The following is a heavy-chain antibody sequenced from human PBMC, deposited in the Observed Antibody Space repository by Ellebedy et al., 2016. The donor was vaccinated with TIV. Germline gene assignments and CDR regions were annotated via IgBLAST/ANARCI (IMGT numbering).Heavy chain of an antibody. CDR3: ARTVLEYSSGPYIDY. CDR2: IYWNDDK. Sequence: SGPTLVKPTQTLTLTCTFSGFSLNTSGVGVGWVRQPPGKALEWLALIYWNDDKRYSPPLKTRLTISKDTPKNQVVLTMTNMDPVDTATYYCARTVLEYSSGPYIDYWGQGTLVTVSS. CDR1: GFSLNTSGVG. J-gene: IGHJ4*02. V-gene: IGHV2-5*01. D-gene: IGHD3-22*01.